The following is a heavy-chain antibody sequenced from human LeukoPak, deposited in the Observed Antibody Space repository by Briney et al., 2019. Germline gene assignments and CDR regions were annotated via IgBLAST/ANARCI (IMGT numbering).Heavy chain of an antibody. CDR3: ARDHSGYSSSWLFDAFDI. V-gene: IGHV4-4*07. CDR1: GGSISSYY. D-gene: IGHD6-13*01. CDR2: VYTSGST. Sequence: SATLSLTCTVSGGSISSYYWSWIRQPAGKGLEWIGRVYTSGSTNYNPSLKSRVTMSVDTSKNQFSLKLSSVTAADTAVYYCARDHSGYSSSWLFDAFDIWGQGTMVTVSS. J-gene: IGHJ3*02.